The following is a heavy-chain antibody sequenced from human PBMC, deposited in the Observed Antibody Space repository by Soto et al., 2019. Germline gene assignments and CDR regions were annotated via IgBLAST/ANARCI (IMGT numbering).Heavy chain of an antibody. D-gene: IGHD3-3*01. V-gene: IGHV4-61*01. CDR1: GGSVSSGSYY. CDR3: ARGTISGVFSKTFYYGMDV. J-gene: IGHJ6*02. CDR2: IYYTGST. Sequence: PSETLSLTCTVSGGSVSSGSYYWSWIRQPPGKGLEWIGYIYYTGSTNYNPSLKGRVTISVDTSKNQFSLKLSSVTAAETAVYYCARGTISGVFSKTFYYGMDVWGQGTTVTVSS.